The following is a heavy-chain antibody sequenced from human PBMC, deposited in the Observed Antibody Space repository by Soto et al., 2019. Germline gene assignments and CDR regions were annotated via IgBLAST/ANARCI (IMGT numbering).Heavy chain of an antibody. V-gene: IGHV4-31*03. CDR1: GGSISSGGYY. CDR3: ARGRPTTDDWFDP. Sequence: SETLSLTCTVSGGSISSGGYYWSWIRQQPGKGLEWIGYIYYSGSTYYNPSLKSRVTIPVDTSKNQFSLKLSSVTAADTAVYYCARGRPTTDDWFDPWGQGTLVNVSS. CDR2: IYYSGST. J-gene: IGHJ5*02. D-gene: IGHD4-17*01.